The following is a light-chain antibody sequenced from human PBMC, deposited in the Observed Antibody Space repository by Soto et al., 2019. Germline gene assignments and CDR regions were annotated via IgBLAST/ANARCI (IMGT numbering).Light chain of an antibody. CDR2: GAS. V-gene: IGKV3-20*01. J-gene: IGKJ4*01. Sequence: ENVLTQSPGTLSLSPGERATLSCRASQSVSGNYLAWYQHKPGQAPRHLIYGASSRATGIADRFSGSGSGTYFTLTISRLEPEDFAVYYCHQYGSSPLPGGSPLPFGGGTKVEIK. CDR1: QSVSGNY. CDR3: HQYGSSPLPGGSPLP.